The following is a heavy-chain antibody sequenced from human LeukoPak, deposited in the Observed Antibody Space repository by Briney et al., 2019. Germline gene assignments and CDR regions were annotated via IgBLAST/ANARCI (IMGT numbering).Heavy chain of an antibody. CDR1: GFTLSSYS. D-gene: IGHD3-3*01. Sequence: PGGSLRLSCAASGFTLSSYSMNWVRQAPGKGLEWVSFISSSSSYICYADSVKGRFTISRDNAENSLFLQMNSLRAEDTAVYYCARGDFWSDRYYWGQGTLVTVSS. CDR3: ARGDFWSDRYY. V-gene: IGHV3-21*01. J-gene: IGHJ4*02. CDR2: ISSSSSYI.